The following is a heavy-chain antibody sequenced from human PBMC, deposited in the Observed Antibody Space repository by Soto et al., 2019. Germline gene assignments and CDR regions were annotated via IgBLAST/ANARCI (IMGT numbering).Heavy chain of an antibody. CDR2: VYYSGRT. D-gene: IGHD6-13*01. V-gene: IGHV4-59*02. Sequence: SETLSLTCTVSGGSVSSYYWSWIRQPPGRGLEWIGYVYYSGRTNYNPSLMSRVTMSVGTSKNQVSLKLSSVTAADTAVYYCARRYIICWYEGSPNLLAPCGQGTLVPISS. CDR1: GGSVSSYY. CDR3: ARRYIICWYEGSPNLLAP. J-gene: IGHJ5*02.